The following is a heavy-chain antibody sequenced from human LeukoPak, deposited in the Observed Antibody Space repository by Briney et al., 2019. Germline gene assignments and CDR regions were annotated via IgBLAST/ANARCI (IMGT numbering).Heavy chain of an antibody. V-gene: IGHV4-39*01. CDR2: IYYSGST. J-gene: IGHJ4*02. CDR1: GGSMNRTTYY. D-gene: IGHD5-18*01. Sequence: SETLSLTCTVSGGSMNRTTYYWGWIRQPPGKGVEWIGSIYYSGSTYYNPSLKSRVTISVDTSKNQVSLKVNSVTAADTAVYYCARQPSGYNYGPDYWGQGTLVTVSS. CDR3: ARQPSGYNYGPDY.